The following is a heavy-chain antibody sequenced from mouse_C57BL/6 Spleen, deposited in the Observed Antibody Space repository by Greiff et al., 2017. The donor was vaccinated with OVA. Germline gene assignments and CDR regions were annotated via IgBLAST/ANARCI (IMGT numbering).Heavy chain of an antibody. CDR3: GRKEEGSFFLDY. CDR1: GYTFTSYW. J-gene: IGHJ2*01. Sequence: VQLQQSGAELVKPGASVKMSCKASGYTFTSYWITWVKQRPGQGLEWIGDIYPGSGSTNYNEKFKSKATLTVDKSSSTAYMQLSSLTSEDSAVYYGGRKEEGSFFLDYWGKGTTLTVSS. CDR2: IYPGSGST. V-gene: IGHV1-55*01.